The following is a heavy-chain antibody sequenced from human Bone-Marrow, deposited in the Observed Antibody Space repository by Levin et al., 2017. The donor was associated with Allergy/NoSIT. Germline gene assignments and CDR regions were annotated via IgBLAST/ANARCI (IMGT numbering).Heavy chain of an antibody. D-gene: IGHD3-16*01. J-gene: IGHJ6*02. Sequence: GGSLRPSCAASGLSSSNYDMNWVRQAPGKGLEWVSSISSGSSHIDYADSVKGRFTISRDNAKNSLYLQLNSLRLEDTAVYFCASWAMFYYDGSDFDYFYYGMDVWGQGTTVTVSS. CDR2: ISSGSSHI. V-gene: IGHV3-21*06. CDR1: GLSSSNYD. CDR3: ASWAMFYYDGSDFDYFYYGMDV.